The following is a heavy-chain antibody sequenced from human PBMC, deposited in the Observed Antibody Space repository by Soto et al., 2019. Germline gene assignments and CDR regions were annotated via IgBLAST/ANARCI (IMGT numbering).Heavy chain of an antibody. CDR1: GGSISTYY. D-gene: IGHD5-18*01. Sequence: SETLSLTCTVSGGSISTYYWTWIRQPPGKGLEWIGYIYYSGNTNYNPSLKSRVTISEDTSKKQFSLKLSSVTAADTAVYYCARGGGYSNPYKFDYWGQGTLLTVSS. J-gene: IGHJ4*02. CDR3: ARGGGYSNPYKFDY. V-gene: IGHV4-59*01. CDR2: IYYSGNT.